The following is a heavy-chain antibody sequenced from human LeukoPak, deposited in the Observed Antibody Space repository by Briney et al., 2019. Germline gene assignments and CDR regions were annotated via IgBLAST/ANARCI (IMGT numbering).Heavy chain of an antibody. CDR2: IYHSGNT. CDR1: GDSISSSY. J-gene: IGHJ3*02. V-gene: IGHV4-59*08. D-gene: IGHD2-21*02. CDR3: ARSMIVLVAAGALDI. Sequence: SETLSLTCTVSGDSISSSYWSWIRQPPGKGLEWIGYIYHSGNTNSNPSLKSRVTISVDTTKNQFSLKLSSVTAADTAVYYCARSMIVLVAAGALDIWGQGTMVTVSS.